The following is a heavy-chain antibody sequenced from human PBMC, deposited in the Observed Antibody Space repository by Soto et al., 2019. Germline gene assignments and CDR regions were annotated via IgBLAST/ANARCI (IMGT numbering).Heavy chain of an antibody. CDR2: IYHSGGT. J-gene: IGHJ6*03. D-gene: IGHD4-17*01. Sequence: TSETLSLTCKVSGDSISNHYWSWIRQPPGKGLEWIGYIYHSGGTKYNPSLKSRVAISLAPSKTQFSLRLSSVTAADSAVYYCARSGDYTNYYYYYMDVWGKGTTVTVSS. CDR1: GDSISNHY. CDR3: ARSGDYTNYYYYYMDV. V-gene: IGHV4-59*08.